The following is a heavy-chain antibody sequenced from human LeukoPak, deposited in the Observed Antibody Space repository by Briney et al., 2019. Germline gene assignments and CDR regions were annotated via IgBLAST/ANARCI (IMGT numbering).Heavy chain of an antibody. CDR2: IYYSGST. Sequence: PSETLSLTCTVSGASISSYYWSWIRQPPGKGLEWIGHIYYSGSTNYNPSLKSRVTISVDTSKNQFSLKLSSVTAADTAVYYCARWLYSDTAMVYYFDYWGQGTLVTVSS. V-gene: IGHV4-59*01. CDR3: ARWLYSDTAMVYYFDY. D-gene: IGHD5-18*01. J-gene: IGHJ4*02. CDR1: GASISSYY.